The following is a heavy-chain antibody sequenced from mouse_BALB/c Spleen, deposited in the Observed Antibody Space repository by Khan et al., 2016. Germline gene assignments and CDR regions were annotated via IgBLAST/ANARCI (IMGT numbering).Heavy chain of an antibody. V-gene: IGHV9-3*02. CDR1: GYTFTNYG. CDR3: ARVGYAYVAMDY. J-gene: IGHJ4*01. D-gene: IGHD2-2*01. CDR2: INTNTGEP. Sequence: QIQLVQSGPELKKPGETVKISCKASGYTFTNYGMNWVKQAPGKGLKWMGWINTNTGEPTYAEEFKGRFAFSLETSARTAYLQINNLKNEDTATXSCARVGYAYVAMDYWGQGTSVTVSS.